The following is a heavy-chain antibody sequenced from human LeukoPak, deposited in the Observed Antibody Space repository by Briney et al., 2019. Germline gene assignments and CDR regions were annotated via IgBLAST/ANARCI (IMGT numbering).Heavy chain of an antibody. D-gene: IGHD2-15*01. V-gene: IGHV1-24*01. J-gene: IGHJ3*02. Sequence: ASVKVSCKVSGYTLTELSMHWVRQAPGKGLEWMGGFDPEDGETIHAQKFQGRVTMTEDTSTDTAYMELSSLRSEDTAVYYCTTGLGYCSGGSCYEGEDDAFDIWGQGTMVTVSS. CDR3: TTGLGYCSGGSCYEGEDDAFDI. CDR2: FDPEDGET. CDR1: GYTLTELS.